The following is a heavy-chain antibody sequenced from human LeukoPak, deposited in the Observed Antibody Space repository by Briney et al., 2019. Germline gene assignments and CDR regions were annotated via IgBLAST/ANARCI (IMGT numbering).Heavy chain of an antibody. CDR1: GFTFSSYA. V-gene: IGHV3-23*01. D-gene: IGHD3-9*01. CDR3: AKDGPNYDILTGYYRGWFDP. Sequence: PGGSLRLSCAASGFTFSSYAMSWVRQAPGKGLEWVSAISGSGGSPYYADSVKGRFTISRDNSKNTLYLQMNSLRAEDTAVYYCAKDGPNYDILTGYYRGWFDPWGQGTLVTVSS. CDR2: ISGSGGSP. J-gene: IGHJ5*02.